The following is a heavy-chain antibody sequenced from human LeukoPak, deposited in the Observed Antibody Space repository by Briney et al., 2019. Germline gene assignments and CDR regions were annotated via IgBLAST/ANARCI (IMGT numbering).Heavy chain of an antibody. CDR3: TREGIAARPRGKNDY. CDR1: GYTFSGYY. V-gene: IGHV1-2*02. J-gene: IGHJ4*02. CDR2: INPNSGAT. Sequence: ATVKVSCKGSGYTFSGYYMHWVRQAPGQGFEWMGWINPNSGATNYAQKFQGRVTLTRDSSISSGYMELSSLTSDDTAIYYCTREGIAARPRGKNDYWGQGTLVTVSS. D-gene: IGHD6-6*01.